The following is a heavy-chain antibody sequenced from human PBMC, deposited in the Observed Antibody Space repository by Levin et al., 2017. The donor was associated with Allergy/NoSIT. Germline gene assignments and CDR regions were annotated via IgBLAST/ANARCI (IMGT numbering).Heavy chain of an antibody. CDR1: GFTFSSYW. J-gene: IGHJ4*02. Sequence: PGGSLRLSCAASGFTFSSYWMSWVRQAPGKGLEWVANIKQDGSEKYYVDSVKGRFTISRDNAKNSLYLQMNSLRAEDTAVYYCATGGPTVTPKLYFDYWGQGTLVTVSS. CDR2: IKQDGSEK. CDR3: ATGGPTVTPKLYFDY. V-gene: IGHV3-7*01. D-gene: IGHD4-17*01.